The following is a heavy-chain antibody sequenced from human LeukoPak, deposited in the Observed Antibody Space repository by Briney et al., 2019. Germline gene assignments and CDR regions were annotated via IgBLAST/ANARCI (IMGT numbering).Heavy chain of an antibody. CDR3: AGVNDYVWGSYRYFDY. J-gene: IGHJ4*02. CDR1: GYTFTSYA. CDR2: INTNTGNP. Sequence: ASVKVSCKASGYTFTSYAMNWVRQAPGQGLEWMGWINTNTGNPTYAQGFTGRFVFSLDTSVSTAYLQISSLKAEDTAVYYCAGVNDYVWGSYRYFDYWGQGTLVTVSS. D-gene: IGHD3-16*02. V-gene: IGHV7-4-1*02.